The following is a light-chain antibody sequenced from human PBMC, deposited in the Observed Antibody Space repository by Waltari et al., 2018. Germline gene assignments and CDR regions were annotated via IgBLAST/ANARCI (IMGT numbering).Light chain of an antibody. CDR2: DAP. J-gene: IGKJ2*01. CDR3: QHFYNLLYT. V-gene: IGKV1-33*01. Sequence: DFQMTQSPSSLSASVVDPVTITCQAREDIRHHLNWYQQKQGEAPRLLIYDAPTLETGVPSRFSGGVFGRNFTFTISGLQPEDIATYYCQHFYNLLYTFGQGTRLEIK. CDR1: EDIRHH.